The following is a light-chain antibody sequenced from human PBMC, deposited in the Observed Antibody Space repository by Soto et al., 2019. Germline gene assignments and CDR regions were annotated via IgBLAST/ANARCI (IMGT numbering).Light chain of an antibody. CDR1: QSISSW. V-gene: IGKV1-5*01. J-gene: IGKJ2*01. CDR2: DAS. CDR3: HPYNSYAYP. Sequence: DIQMTQSPSTLSASVGDRVTITCRASQSISSWLAWYQQKPGKAPKLLIYDASSLESGVPSRFSGSGSGTEFTLTIRSLQPDDFATYYCHPYNSYAYPFCQGTQLEIK.